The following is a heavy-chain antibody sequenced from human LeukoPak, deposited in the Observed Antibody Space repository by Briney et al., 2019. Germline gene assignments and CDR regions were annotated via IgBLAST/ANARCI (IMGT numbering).Heavy chain of an antibody. J-gene: IGHJ4*02. Sequence: GGSLRLSCAASGFTFSSYGMHWVRQAPGKGLVWVAVIWYDGSNKYYADSVKGRFTISRDNSKNTLYLQMNSLRAEDTAVYYCARAPAFLIDYWGQGTLVTVSS. D-gene: IGHD2/OR15-2a*01. CDR3: ARAPAFLIDY. CDR1: GFTFSSYG. CDR2: IWYDGSNK. V-gene: IGHV3-33*01.